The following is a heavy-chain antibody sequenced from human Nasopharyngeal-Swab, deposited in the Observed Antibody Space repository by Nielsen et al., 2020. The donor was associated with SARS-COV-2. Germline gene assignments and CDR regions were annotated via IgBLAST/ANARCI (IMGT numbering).Heavy chain of an antibody. D-gene: IGHD2-15*01. CDR2: INSDGSST. V-gene: IGHV3-74*01. CDR3: ARDRIGVGMDV. Sequence: GGSLKISCAASGFTFSSYWMHWVRQAPGKGLVWVSRINSDGSSTSYADSVKGRFTISRDNAKNTLYLQMNSLRAEDTAVYYCARDRIGVGMDVWGQGTTVTVSS. CDR1: GFTFSSYW. J-gene: IGHJ6*02.